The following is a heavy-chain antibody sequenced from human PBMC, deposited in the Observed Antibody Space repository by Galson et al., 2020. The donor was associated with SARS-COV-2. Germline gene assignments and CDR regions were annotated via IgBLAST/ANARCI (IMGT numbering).Heavy chain of an antibody. V-gene: IGHV4-34*01. CDR2: INHSGST. Sequence: SETLSLTCAVYGGSFSGYYWSWIRQPPGKGLEWIGEINHSGSTNYNPSLKSRVTISVDTSKNQFSLKLSSVTAADTAVYYCALNTGFMSAWGQGTLVTVSS. J-gene: IGHJ5*02. CDR1: GGSFSGYY. CDR3: ALNTGFMSA. D-gene: IGHD3-9*01.